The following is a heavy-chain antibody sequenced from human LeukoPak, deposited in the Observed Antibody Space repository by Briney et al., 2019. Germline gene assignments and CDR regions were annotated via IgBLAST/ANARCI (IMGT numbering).Heavy chain of an antibody. V-gene: IGHV1-2*02. D-gene: IGHD3-22*01. CDR2: INPNSGGT. J-gene: IGHJ3*02. CDR3: ATLDSSGYYYVAGGALDI. Sequence: ASVKVSCKASGYTFTGYYMHWVRQAPGQGLEWMGWINPNSGGTNYAQKFQGRVTMTRDTSISTAYMELSRLRSDDTAVYYCATLDSSGYYYVAGGALDIWGQGTMVTVSS. CDR1: GYTFTGYY.